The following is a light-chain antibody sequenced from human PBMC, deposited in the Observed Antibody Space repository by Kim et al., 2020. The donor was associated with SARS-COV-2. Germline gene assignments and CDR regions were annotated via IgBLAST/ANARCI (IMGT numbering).Light chain of an antibody. V-gene: IGLV1-44*01. CDR3: ATWDVTLNGWV. J-gene: IGLJ3*02. CDR1: SSNVGRPF. CDR2: NDN. Sequence: GQRVPISWSGSSSNVGRPFVNWYQQLPGAAPKVFIYNDNQRPSGVPDRFSGSRSGTSASLAISGLQSEDEADYYCATWDVTLNGWVFGGGTQLTVL.